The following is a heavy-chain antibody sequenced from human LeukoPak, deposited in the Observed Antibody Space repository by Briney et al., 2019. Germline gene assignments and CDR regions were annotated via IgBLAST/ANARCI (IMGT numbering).Heavy chain of an antibody. CDR1: GGSISSSSYY. J-gene: IGHJ4*02. V-gene: IGHV4-39*07. CDR3: ARSSDCSRASCFTSYFDS. CDR2: IYYGGSP. Sequence: SETLSLTCTVSGGSISSSSYYWGWIRQPPGKGLEWIGSIYYGGSPYYNPSLESRVTMSVDTSKSQFSLRLSSVTAADTAMYYCARSSDCSRASCFTSYFDSWGQGTLVTVSS. D-gene: IGHD2-2*02.